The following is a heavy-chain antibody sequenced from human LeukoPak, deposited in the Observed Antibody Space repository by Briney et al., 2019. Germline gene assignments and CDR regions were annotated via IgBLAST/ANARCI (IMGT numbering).Heavy chain of an antibody. Sequence: GGSLRLSCAASGFTVSNYATSWVRQAPGKGLEWVSGITGSGAGTYYADSVKGRFTITRDSSRNTLYLQMNSLRAEDTAVYYCAKVPTTVAIKNWFDPWGQGTLVTVSS. J-gene: IGHJ5*02. CDR3: AKVPTTVAIKNWFDP. V-gene: IGHV3-23*01. CDR2: ITGSGAGT. D-gene: IGHD4-17*01. CDR1: GFTVSNYA.